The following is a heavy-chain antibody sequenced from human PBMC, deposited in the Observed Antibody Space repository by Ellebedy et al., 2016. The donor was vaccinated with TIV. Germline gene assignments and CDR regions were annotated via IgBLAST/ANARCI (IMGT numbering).Heavy chain of an antibody. CDR1: GYSFTSYW. CDR3: ASRYCSGGSCYWGDP. J-gene: IGHJ5*02. CDR2: IYPGDSDT. Sequence: GESLKISCKGSGYSFTSYWIGWVRQMPGKGLEWMGIIYPGDSDTRYSPSFQGQVTISADKSISTAYLQWSSLKASDTAMYYCASRYCSGGSCYWGDPWGQGTLVTVSS. V-gene: IGHV5-51*01. D-gene: IGHD2-15*01.